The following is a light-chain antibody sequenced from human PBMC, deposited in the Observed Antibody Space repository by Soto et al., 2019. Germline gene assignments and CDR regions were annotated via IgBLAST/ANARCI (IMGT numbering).Light chain of an antibody. CDR1: SSDVGGYNY. V-gene: IGLV2-14*01. J-gene: IGLJ2*01. CDR3: GSDTSSNTLV. Sequence: QSVLTQPASVSGSPGQSITISCTGTSSDVGGYNYVSWYQQHPGKAPKLMIYEVSNRPSGVSNRFSGSKSGNTASLTISGLQAEDEADYYCGSDTSSNTLVFGGGTQLTVL. CDR2: EVS.